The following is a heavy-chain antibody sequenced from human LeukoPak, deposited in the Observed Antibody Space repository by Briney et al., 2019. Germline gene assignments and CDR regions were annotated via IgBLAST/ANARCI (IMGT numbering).Heavy chain of an antibody. CDR3: AKDREVPALDY. V-gene: IGHV3-30*18. CDR1: GFTFSSCG. Sequence: GSLRLSCGASGFTFSSCGMHWVRQAPGKGLEWVAAISYDGSDKYYADSVKGRFTISRDNSKNTVYLQMNSLRADDTAVYYCAKDREVPALDYWGQGTLVTVSS. J-gene: IGHJ4*02. D-gene: IGHD1-1*01. CDR2: ISYDGSDK.